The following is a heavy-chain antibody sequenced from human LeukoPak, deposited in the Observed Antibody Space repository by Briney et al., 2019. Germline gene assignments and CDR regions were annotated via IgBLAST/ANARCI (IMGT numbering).Heavy chain of an antibody. V-gene: IGHV3-48*03. D-gene: IGHD4-17*01. Sequence: GGSLRLSCAASGFTFSGYEMNWVRQAPGKGLQWVSFISSSGTTIYYADSVKGRFTISRDNAKNSLFMQMNSLRADDTAIYYCARRYYGVDYWGQGTLVTVSS. CDR2: ISSSGTTI. CDR3: ARRYYGVDY. J-gene: IGHJ4*02. CDR1: GFTFSGYE.